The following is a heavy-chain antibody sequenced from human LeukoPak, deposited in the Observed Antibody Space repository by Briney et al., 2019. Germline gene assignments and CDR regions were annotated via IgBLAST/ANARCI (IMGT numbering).Heavy chain of an antibody. V-gene: IGHV4-39*01. Sequence: SETLSLTCTVTGGSIIDNSFSWGWIRQPPGKGLEWIGRIFHSGTTNYNPSLEGRVTIAVDTSKNQFSLRLTSVTAADTALYYCARLTDSWGQGTLVTVSS. CDR2: IFHSGTT. CDR1: GGSIIDNSFS. J-gene: IGHJ4*02. CDR3: ARLTDS.